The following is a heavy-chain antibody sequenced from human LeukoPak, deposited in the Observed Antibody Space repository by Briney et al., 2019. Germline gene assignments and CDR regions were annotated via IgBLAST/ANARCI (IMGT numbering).Heavy chain of an antibody. D-gene: IGHD3-9*01. CDR3: APYYDILTGYYLLDY. V-gene: IGHV3-7*01. Sequence: GGSLRLSCAASGFTFSSYWMSWVRQAPGKGLEWVANIKQDGSEKYYVDSVQGRFTISRDNAKNSLYLQMNSLRAEDTAVYYCAPYYDILTGYYLLDYWGQGILVTVSS. J-gene: IGHJ4*02. CDR1: GFTFSSYW. CDR2: IKQDGSEK.